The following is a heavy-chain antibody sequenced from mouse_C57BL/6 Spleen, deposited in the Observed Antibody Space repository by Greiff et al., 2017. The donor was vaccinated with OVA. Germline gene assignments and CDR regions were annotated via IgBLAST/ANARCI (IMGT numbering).Heavy chain of an antibody. CDR1: GYTFTSYW. D-gene: IGHD1-1*01. CDR3: ARSLFDYGSSDYAMDY. V-gene: IGHV1-72*01. CDR2: IDPNSGGT. Sequence: QVQLQQPGAELVKPGASVKLSCKASGYTFTSYWMHWVKQRPGRGLEWIGRIDPNSGGTKYNEKFKSKATLTVDKPSSTAYMQLSSLPSEDSAVYYCARSLFDYGSSDYAMDYWGQGTSVTVSS. J-gene: IGHJ4*01.